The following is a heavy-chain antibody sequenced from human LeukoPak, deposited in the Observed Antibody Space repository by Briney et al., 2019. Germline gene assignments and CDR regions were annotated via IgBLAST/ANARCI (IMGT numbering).Heavy chain of an antibody. CDR2: VDYSGSA. CDR1: GVSISSYY. CDR3: ARHRRNYGMDV. V-gene: IGHV4-59*01. Sequence: SETLSLTCPVSGVSISSYYWSWIRQTPGKGLEWTGFVDYSGSANYNPSLKSRVTISVDTSKTQFSLKLSSVTAADTAVYYCARHRRNYGMDVWGQGTTVTVSS. J-gene: IGHJ6*02.